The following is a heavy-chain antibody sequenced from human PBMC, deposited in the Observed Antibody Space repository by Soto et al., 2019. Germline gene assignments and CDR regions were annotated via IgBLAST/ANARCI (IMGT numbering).Heavy chain of an antibody. CDR2: ISAYNGNT. CDR3: ARDPSLSYYYDSSGSRWYFHP. D-gene: IGHD3-22*01. Sequence: QVQLVQSGAEVKKPGASVKFSCKASGYTFTSYVISWVRQAPGQGLEWMGWISAYNGNTSYAQTLQGGVTMTTEKSPSTAYSELRSLRTDDAAVYYYARDPSLSYYYDSSGSRWYFHPWGGGILVTVSS. V-gene: IGHV1-18*01. CDR1: GYTFTSYV. J-gene: IGHJ2*01.